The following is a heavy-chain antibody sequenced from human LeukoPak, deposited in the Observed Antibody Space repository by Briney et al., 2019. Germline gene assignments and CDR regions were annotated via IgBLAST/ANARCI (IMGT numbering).Heavy chain of an antibody. CDR3: ASVFSHKQWLVRRYNWFDS. CDR2: IFYSGST. D-gene: IGHD6-19*01. J-gene: IGHJ5*01. Sequence: PSETLSLTCTVSGGSISTSNYYWGWVRQPPGKGLEWIGNIFYSGSTYYSPSLRSRVTISLDTSRNQFSLKLNSVTAADTAVYYCASVFSHKQWLVRRYNWFDSWGQGTLVTVSS. CDR1: GGSISTSNYY. V-gene: IGHV4-39*07.